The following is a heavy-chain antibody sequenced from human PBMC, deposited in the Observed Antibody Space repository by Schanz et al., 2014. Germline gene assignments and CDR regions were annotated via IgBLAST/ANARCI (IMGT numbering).Heavy chain of an antibody. Sequence: QVPLVQSGAEVRKPGASVKVSCKASGYTFSSYGLSWVRQAPGQGLEWMGIINPTDGGTAYEQKFQGRVIVTRDMSTNTVYMELNNLRSEDTAVYYCAGATYSSSWYGGSEYFQHWGQGTLVTVSS. V-gene: IGHV1-46*01. CDR1: GYTFSSYG. D-gene: IGHD6-13*01. CDR3: AGATYSSSWYGGSEYFQH. J-gene: IGHJ1*01. CDR2: INPTDGGT.